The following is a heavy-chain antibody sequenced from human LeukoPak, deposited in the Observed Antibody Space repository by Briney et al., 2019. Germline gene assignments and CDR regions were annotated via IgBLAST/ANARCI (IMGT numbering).Heavy chain of an antibody. J-gene: IGHJ4*02. Sequence: GRSLRLSCAASGFTFSSYAMHWVRQAPGKGLEWVAVISYDGSNKYYADSVKGRFTISRDNSKNTLYLQMNSLRAEDTAVYYCARGGLVDSGWPFDYWGQGTLVTVSS. V-gene: IGHV3-30-3*01. CDR1: GFTFSSYA. CDR3: ARGGLVDSGWPFDY. D-gene: IGHD5-12*01. CDR2: ISYDGSNK.